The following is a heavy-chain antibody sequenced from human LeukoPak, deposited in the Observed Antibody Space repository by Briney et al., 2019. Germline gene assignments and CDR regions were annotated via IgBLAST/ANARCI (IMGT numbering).Heavy chain of an antibody. J-gene: IGHJ4*02. D-gene: IGHD2-21*02. CDR2: IWYGGSNK. CDR1: GFTVSSNY. Sequence: GGSLRLSCAASGFTVSSNYMNWVRQAPGKGLGWVTIIWYGGSNKYYADSVKGRFIISRDNSKNTLYLQMNSLRAEDTAVYYCATVRGCGGDCYYLDYWGQGTLVTVSS. CDR3: ATVRGCGGDCYYLDY. V-gene: IGHV3-33*08.